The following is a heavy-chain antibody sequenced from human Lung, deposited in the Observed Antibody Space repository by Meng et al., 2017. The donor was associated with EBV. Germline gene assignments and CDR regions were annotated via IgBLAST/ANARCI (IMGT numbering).Heavy chain of an antibody. CDR1: VYTFTSYG. J-gene: IGHJ4*02. V-gene: IGHV1-18*01. D-gene: IGHD3-9*01. Sequence: VQLVQSGAEVNKPGASGKIPCKASVYTFTSYGITWVRQAPGQGLEWMGWISAYNGNTNYAQKLQGRVTMTTDTSTSTAYMELRSLRSDDTAVYYCARDSYDILTGYFDYWGQGTLVTVSS. CDR3: ARDSYDILTGYFDY. CDR2: ISAYNGNT.